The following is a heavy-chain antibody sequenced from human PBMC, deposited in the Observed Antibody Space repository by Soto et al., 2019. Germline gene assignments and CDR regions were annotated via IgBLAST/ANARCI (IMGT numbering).Heavy chain of an antibody. CDR3: ARGVRESYYYYGMDV. CDR2: IIPIFGTA. J-gene: IGHJ6*02. Sequence: VQLVQSGAEVKKPGASVKVSCKASGYTFTSYGISWVRQAPGQGLEWMGGIIPIFGTANYAQKFKGRVTITADESTSTAYMELSSLRSEDTAVYYCARGVRESYYYYGMDVWGQGTTVTVSS. CDR1: GYTFTSYG. V-gene: IGHV1-69*13.